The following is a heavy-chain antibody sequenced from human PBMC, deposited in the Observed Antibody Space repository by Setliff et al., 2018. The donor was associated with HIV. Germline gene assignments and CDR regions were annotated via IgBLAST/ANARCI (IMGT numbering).Heavy chain of an antibody. CDR3: ASRVYYYDSSGYLREEGFDP. J-gene: IGHJ5*02. CDR1: GGSISNSRYY. V-gene: IGHV4-39*01. D-gene: IGHD3-22*01. CDR2: IYYSGST. Sequence: ASETLSLTCTVSGGSISNSRYYWSWIRQPPGKGPEWIGSIYYSGSTYYNPSLKSRVTISVDTSKNQFSLKLSSVTAADAAVYYCASRVYYYDSSGYLREEGFDPWGQGTLVTVSS.